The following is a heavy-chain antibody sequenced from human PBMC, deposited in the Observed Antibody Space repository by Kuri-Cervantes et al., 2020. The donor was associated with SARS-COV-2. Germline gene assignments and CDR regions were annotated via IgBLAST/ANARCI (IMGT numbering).Heavy chain of an antibody. CDR1: GYTFTSYG. V-gene: IGHV1-18*01. CDR2: ISAYNGNT. J-gene: IGHJ3*02. D-gene: IGHD6-19*01. CDR3: ARLAGSGWFPDAFDI. Sequence: ASVKVSCKASGYTFTSYGISWVRQAPGQGLEWMGWISAYNGNTNYAQKLQGRVTMTTDTSTSTAYMELSSLRSEDTAVYYCARLAGSGWFPDAFDIWGQGTMVTVSS.